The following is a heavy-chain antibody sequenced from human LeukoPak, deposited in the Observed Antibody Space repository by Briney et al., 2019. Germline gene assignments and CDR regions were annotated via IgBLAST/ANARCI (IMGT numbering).Heavy chain of an antibody. Sequence: PGGSLRLSCAASGVTFSSFDMNWVRQAPGKGLEWVSYISSSGSTIYYADSVKGRFTISRDNAKSSLYLQMSSLRGEDTAVYYCARCSGVFGSSGYWGQGTLVTVSS. CDR2: ISSSGSTI. CDR1: GVTFSSFD. V-gene: IGHV3-48*03. CDR3: ARCSGVFGSSGY. J-gene: IGHJ4*02. D-gene: IGHD6-6*01.